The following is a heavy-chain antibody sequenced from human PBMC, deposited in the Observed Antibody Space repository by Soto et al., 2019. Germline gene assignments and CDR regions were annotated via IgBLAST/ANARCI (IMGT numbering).Heavy chain of an antibody. Sequence: PSETLSLTCTVSGGSISSYYWSWIRQSPGKGLEWIGYIYYRGSTDHNPSLKSRVTISVDTSKSQFSLRVSSVTAADTAVYYCARSSTPYYVDNWGQGTLVTVSS. CDR2: IYYRGST. J-gene: IGHJ4*02. CDR1: GGSISSYY. CDR3: ARSSTPYYVDN. V-gene: IGHV4-59*01. D-gene: IGHD3-16*01.